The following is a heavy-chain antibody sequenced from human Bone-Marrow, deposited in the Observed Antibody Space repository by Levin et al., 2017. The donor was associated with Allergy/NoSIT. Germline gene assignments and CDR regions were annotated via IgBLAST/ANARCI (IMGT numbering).Heavy chain of an antibody. CDR1: GFTFSSYG. J-gene: IGHJ4*02. CDR3: ARDGIAAAWSSGYFDY. Sequence: PGGSLRLSCAASGFTFSSYGMHWVRQAPGKGLEWVAVIWYDGSNKYYADSVKGRFTISRDNSKNTLYLQMNSLRAEDTAVYYCARDGIAAAWSSGYFDYWGQGTLVTASS. V-gene: IGHV3-33*01. CDR2: IWYDGSNK. D-gene: IGHD6-13*01.